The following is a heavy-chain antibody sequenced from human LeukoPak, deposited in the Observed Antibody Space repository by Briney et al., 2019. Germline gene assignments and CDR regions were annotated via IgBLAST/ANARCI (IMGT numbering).Heavy chain of an antibody. J-gene: IGHJ6*02. V-gene: IGHV1-2*02. CDR3: ARQKNYPGYYYYYGMDV. D-gene: IGHD5-24*01. Sequence: PGASVKVSCKASGYTFTGYYMHWVRQAPGQGLEWMGWINPNSGGTNYAQKFQGRVTMTRDTSISTAYMELSRLRSDDTAVYYCARQKNYPGYYYYYGMDVWGQGTTVTVSS. CDR2: INPNSGGT. CDR1: GYTFTGYY.